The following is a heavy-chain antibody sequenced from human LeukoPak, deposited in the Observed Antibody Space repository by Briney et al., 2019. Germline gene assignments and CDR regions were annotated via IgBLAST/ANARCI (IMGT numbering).Heavy chain of an antibody. CDR1: GFTFSTYA. CDR3: AKGILSSGWYLDY. CDR2: ISGSGGST. D-gene: IGHD6-19*01. J-gene: IGHJ4*02. V-gene: IGHV3-23*01. Sequence: PGGSLRLSCAASGFTFSTYAVNWVRQAPGKGLEWVSTISGSGGSTYYADSVKGRFTISRDNSKNTLYLQMNSLRAEDTAVYYCAKGILSSGWYLDYWGQGTLVTVSS.